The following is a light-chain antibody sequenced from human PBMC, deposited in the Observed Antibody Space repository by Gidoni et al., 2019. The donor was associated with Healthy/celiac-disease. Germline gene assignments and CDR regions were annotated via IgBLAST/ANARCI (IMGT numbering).Light chain of an antibody. CDR1: QGISSY. Sequence: DIQLTQSPSFLSASVGDRVTITCRASQGISSYLAWYQQTSGKAPKPLIYAAYTLQSGVPSRFRGRGSGKEFTLTISSLQPEDFATYYCQQLKSYSRITFGQGTRLEIK. CDR3: QQLKSYSRIT. J-gene: IGKJ5*01. V-gene: IGKV1-9*01. CDR2: AAY.